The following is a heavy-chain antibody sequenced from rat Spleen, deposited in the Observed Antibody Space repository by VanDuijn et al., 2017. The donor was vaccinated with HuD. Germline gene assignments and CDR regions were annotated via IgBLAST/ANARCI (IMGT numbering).Heavy chain of an antibody. CDR3: AKCDYYSGYWYFDF. V-gene: IGHV5-7*01. Sequence: EVQLVESGGGLVQPGRSMLLSCAASGFSFSDCDMAWVRQAPTKGLEWVASITYDVSTTYYRDSVKGRFTVSRDNAKSTLYLQMDSLRSEDTATYYCAKCDYYSGYWYFDFWGPGTMVTVSS. J-gene: IGHJ1*01. CDR1: GFSFSDCD. CDR2: ITYDVSTT. D-gene: IGHD1-1*01.